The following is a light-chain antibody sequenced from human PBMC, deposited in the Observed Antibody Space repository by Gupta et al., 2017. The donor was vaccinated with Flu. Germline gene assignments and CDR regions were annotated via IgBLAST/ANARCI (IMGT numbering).Light chain of an antibody. CDR1: QSVLYSSNNKNY. J-gene: IGKJ2*01. V-gene: IGKV4-1*01. CDR3: QQYHSNPMYT. Sequence: DIVMTQSPDSLAVSLGERATINCKSSQSVLYSSNNKNYLAWYQQKPRQPPKLLMYWASTREAGVPDRFSGSGCGTDLALTISSRQAEDVAFYYCQQYHSNPMYTFGQGTKLDIK. CDR2: WAS.